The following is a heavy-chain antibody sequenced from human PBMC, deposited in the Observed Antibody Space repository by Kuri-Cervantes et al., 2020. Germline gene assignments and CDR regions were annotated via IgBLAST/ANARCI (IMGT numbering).Heavy chain of an antibody. V-gene: IGHV1-58*01. CDR3: AAESLGSVRPGFDP. Sequence: GGSLRLSCKASGFTFTSSAVQWARQARGQRLEWIGWIVVGSGNTNYAQKFQERVTITRDMSTSTAYMELSSLRSEDTAVYYCAAESLGSVRPGFDPWGQGTLVTVSS. J-gene: IGHJ5*02. D-gene: IGHD3-16*01. CDR2: IVVGSGNT. CDR1: GFTFTSSA.